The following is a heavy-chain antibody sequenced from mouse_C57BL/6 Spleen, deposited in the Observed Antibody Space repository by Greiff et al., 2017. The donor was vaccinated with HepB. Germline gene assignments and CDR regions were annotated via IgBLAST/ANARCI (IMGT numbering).Heavy chain of an antibody. J-gene: IGHJ2*01. CDR3: ARNRETTVVDYFDY. CDR1: GFSLTSYG. Sequence: QVQLQQSGPGLVQPSQSLSITCTVSGFSLTSYGVHWVRQSPGKGLEWLGVIWSGGSTDYNAAFISRLSISKDNSKSQVFFKMNSLQADDTAIYYCARNRETTVVDYFDYWGQGTTLTVSS. V-gene: IGHV2-2*01. D-gene: IGHD1-1*01. CDR2: IWSGGST.